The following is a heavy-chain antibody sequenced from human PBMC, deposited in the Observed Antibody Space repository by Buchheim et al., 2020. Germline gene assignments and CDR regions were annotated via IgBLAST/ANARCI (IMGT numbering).Heavy chain of an antibody. CDR2: MNPNSGDS. Sequence: QVQLVQSGAEVKKPGASVKVSCKASGYTFTSYDINWVRQATGQGPEWMGWMNPNSGDSGYAQKFQGRVTLTRNTSISTVYMELSSLTSEDTAVYYCARVTSGSYPAANAFDIWGQGT. CDR3: ARVTSGSYPAANAFDI. V-gene: IGHV1-8*01. CDR1: GYTFTSYD. J-gene: IGHJ3*02. D-gene: IGHD1-26*01.